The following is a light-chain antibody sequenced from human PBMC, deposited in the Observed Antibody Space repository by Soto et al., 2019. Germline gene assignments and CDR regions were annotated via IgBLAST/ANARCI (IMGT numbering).Light chain of an antibody. CDR2: EVT. Sequence: QSALTQPPSASGSLGQSVTISCTGTSSDVGGYKYVSWYQQHPGKAPKVMIYEVTKRPSGVPDRFSGSKSGNTASLTVSGLQAEDEADYYCSSYAGNNDLVFGGGTKVTGL. J-gene: IGLJ3*02. CDR3: SSYAGNNDLV. CDR1: SSDVGGYKY. V-gene: IGLV2-8*01.